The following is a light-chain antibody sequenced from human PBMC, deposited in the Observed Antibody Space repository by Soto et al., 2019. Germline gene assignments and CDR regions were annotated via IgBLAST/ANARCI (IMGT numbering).Light chain of an antibody. J-gene: IGKJ2*01. V-gene: IGKV1-39*01. CDR2: AAS. CDR1: QNIRTY. CDR3: QHTYSVLPYT. Sequence: DIQMTQSPSSLSASIGDRDTITCRASQNIRTYLNWYQQKPGKAPDLLVFAASNLQTGVPSRFSGCGSGTDFTLTISTLQPADFATYYCQHTYSVLPYTFGQGTKLEIK.